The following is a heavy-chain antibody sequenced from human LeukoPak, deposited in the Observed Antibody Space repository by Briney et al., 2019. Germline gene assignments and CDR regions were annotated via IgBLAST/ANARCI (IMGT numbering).Heavy chain of an antibody. Sequence: SETLSLTCTVSGGSISSSSYYWGWIRQPPGKGLEWIGSISYSGSTHYNPSLKSRVTISVDTSKNQFSLKLTSVTAADTAVYYCARHKGYYYGSGSYPYYFDNWGPGTLVTVSS. J-gene: IGHJ4*02. CDR1: GGSISSSSYY. V-gene: IGHV4-39*01. CDR3: ARHKGYYYGSGSYPYYFDN. CDR2: ISYSGST. D-gene: IGHD3-10*01.